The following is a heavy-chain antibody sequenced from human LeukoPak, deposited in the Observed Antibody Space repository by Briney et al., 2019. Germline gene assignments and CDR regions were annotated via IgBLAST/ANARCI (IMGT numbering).Heavy chain of an antibody. CDR3: ARRGNYYFDS. D-gene: IGHD3-10*01. CDR2: IYPGASDT. V-gene: IGHV5-51*01. Sequence: GESLKISCNGSGYSFTSYWIAWVRQMPGRGLEWMGVIYPGASDTRYSPSFQGQVTISADKSITTAYLQWSSLKASDTAIYYCARRGNYYFDSWGQGTLVTVSS. CDR1: GYSFTSYW. J-gene: IGHJ4*02.